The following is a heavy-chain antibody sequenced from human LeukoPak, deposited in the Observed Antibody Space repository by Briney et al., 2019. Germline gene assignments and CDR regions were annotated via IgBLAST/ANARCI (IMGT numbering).Heavy chain of an antibody. CDR2: IYYSGST. J-gene: IGHJ4*02. D-gene: IGHD1-26*01. V-gene: IGHV4-30-4*08. CDR3: ARGVVGALLGY. Sequence: PSETLSLTCTVPGGSISSGDYYWSWIRQPPGKGLEWIGYIYYSGSTYYNPSLKSRVTISVDTSKNQFSLKLSSVTAADTAVYYCARGVVGALLGYWGQGTLVTVSS. CDR1: GGSISSGDYY.